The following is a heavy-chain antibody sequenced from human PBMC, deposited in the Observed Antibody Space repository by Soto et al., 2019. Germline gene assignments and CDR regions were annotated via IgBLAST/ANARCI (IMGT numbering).Heavy chain of an antibody. CDR3: ARVSGRRTTGTLAPDY. CDR2: ISSSSSYI. D-gene: IGHD1-1*01. V-gene: IGHV3-21*04. J-gene: IGHJ4*02. Sequence: LRLSCAASGCTFSSYSMNWVRQAPGKGLEWVSSISSSSSYIYYADSVKGRFTISRDNAKNSLYLQMNSLRAEDTAVYYCARVSGRRTTGTLAPDYWGQGTLVTVSS. CDR1: GCTFSSYS.